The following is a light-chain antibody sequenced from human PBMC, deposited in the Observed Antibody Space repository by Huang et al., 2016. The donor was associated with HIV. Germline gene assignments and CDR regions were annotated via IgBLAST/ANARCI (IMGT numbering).Light chain of an antibody. J-gene: IGKJ4*01. Sequence: IVMTQSLDSLAVSLGERATINCTSSQSILYNSNNKNYLAWYQQKAGQPPKLLIYWASTRESGVPDRFSGGGSGTDFTLTISSLQAEDVAVYYCQQYYNTPLTFGGGTKVEI. V-gene: IGKV4-1*01. CDR3: QQYYNTPLT. CDR1: QSILYNSNNKNY. CDR2: WAS.